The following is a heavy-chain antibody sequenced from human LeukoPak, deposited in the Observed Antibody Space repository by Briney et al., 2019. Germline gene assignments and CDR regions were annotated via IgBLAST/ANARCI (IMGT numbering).Heavy chain of an antibody. J-gene: IGHJ6*03. Sequence: GGSLRLSCAASGFTFGGYGMNWVRQAPGRGLEWVSSISSSSSYIYYADSVKGRFTSSRDNAKNSLYLQMNSLRAEDTAVYYCARIVDTSMVIHYYYMDVWGKGTTVTVSS. CDR1: GFTFGGYG. V-gene: IGHV3-21*01. D-gene: IGHD5-18*01. CDR2: ISSSSSYI. CDR3: ARIVDTSMVIHYYYMDV.